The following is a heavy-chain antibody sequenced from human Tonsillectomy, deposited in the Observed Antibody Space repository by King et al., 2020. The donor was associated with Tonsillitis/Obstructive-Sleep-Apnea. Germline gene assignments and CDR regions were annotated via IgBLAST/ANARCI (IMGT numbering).Heavy chain of an antibody. D-gene: IGHD6-6*01. V-gene: IGHV4-39*01. CDR1: RGSVSSSTYY. Sequence: QLQESGPGLVKPSETLSLTCTVSRGSVSSSTYYWGWRRQPPGKGLEWIGTIYYTGITYYNPSLKNRSTVSVDTSTNQFYLKLSTVTDADTAVYYCVRHHPRSSSDYYYYMDVWGKGTTVTVSS. CDR2: IYYTGIT. CDR3: VRHHPRSSSDYYYYMDV. J-gene: IGHJ6*03.